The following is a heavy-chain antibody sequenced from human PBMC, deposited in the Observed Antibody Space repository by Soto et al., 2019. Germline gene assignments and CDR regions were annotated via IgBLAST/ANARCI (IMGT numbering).Heavy chain of an antibody. D-gene: IGHD6-13*01. CDR3: AKGHLAAGLTAFDY. J-gene: IGHJ4*02. Sequence: GGSLRLSCAASGFTFDDYTMHWVRQAPGKGLEWVSLISWDGGSTYYADSVKGRFTISRDNSKNSLYLQMNSLGTEDTALYYCAKGHLAAGLTAFDYWGQGTLVTVSS. V-gene: IGHV3-43*01. CDR1: GFTFDDYT. CDR2: ISWDGGST.